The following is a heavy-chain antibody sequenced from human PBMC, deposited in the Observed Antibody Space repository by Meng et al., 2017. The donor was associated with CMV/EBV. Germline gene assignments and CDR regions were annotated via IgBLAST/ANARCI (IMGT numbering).Heavy chain of an antibody. CDR2: INPNSGGT. CDR1: GYTFTGYY. D-gene: IGHD1-1*01. V-gene: IGHV1-2*02. CDR3: ARESHGTTGTTPVDWFDP. J-gene: IGHJ5*02. Sequence: ASVKVSCKASGYTFTGYYMHWVRQAPGRGLEWMGWINPNSGGTNYAQKFQGRVTMTRDTSISTAYMELSRLRSDDTAVYYCARESHGTTGTTPVDWFDPWGQGTLVTVSS.